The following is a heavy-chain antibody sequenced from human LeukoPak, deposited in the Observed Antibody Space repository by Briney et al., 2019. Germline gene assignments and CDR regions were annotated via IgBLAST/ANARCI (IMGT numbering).Heavy chain of an antibody. J-gene: IGHJ4*02. CDR3: AAREGGYPIEY. Sequence: SETLSLTCTVSGGSISNYYWSWIRQSPGKGLEWIGYIYYSGSTNYNPSLKSRVTISIDMSKNQFSLRLSSVTAADTAVYYCAAREGGYPIEYWGQGTLVTVSS. CDR2: IYYSGST. D-gene: IGHD5-12*01. CDR1: GGSISNYY. V-gene: IGHV4-59*01.